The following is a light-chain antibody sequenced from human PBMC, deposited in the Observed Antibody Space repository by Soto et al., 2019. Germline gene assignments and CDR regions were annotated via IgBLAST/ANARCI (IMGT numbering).Light chain of an antibody. J-gene: IGKJ5*01. Sequence: EIVMTQCPATLSVSPGDRATLSCRASQSISINLAWYQQKPGQAPRLLIYGASSRATGIPDRFSGSGSGTDFTLTISRLEPGDFAVYYCQHFGGTTFTFGQGTRLEIK. CDR1: QSISIN. CDR2: GAS. V-gene: IGKV3-20*01. CDR3: QHFGGTTFT.